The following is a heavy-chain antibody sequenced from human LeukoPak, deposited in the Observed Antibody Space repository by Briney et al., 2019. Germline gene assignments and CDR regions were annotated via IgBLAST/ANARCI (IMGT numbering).Heavy chain of an antibody. D-gene: IGHD3/OR15-3a*01. CDR2: ISSSSSYI. J-gene: IGHJ4*02. CDR3: AKHWRDWLLYDY. CDR1: GFTFSSYS. Sequence: GGSLRLSCAASGFTFSSYSMNWVRQAPGKGLEWVSSISSSSSYIYYADSVKGRFTISRDNAKNSLYLQMNSLRAEDTAVYYCAKHWRDWLLYDYWGQGTQVTVSS. V-gene: IGHV3-21*04.